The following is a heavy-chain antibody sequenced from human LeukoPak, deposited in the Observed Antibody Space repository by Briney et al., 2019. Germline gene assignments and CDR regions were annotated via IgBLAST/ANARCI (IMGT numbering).Heavy chain of an antibody. J-gene: IGHJ4*02. CDR2: ISAYNGNT. D-gene: IGHD5-12*01. V-gene: IGHV1-18*01. CDR1: GYTFSSYG. CDR3: ARGGGYSGYDSLDY. Sequence: ASVKVSCKGSGYTFSSYGISWVRQAPGQGLEWMGWISAYNGNTNYAQKLQGRVAMTTDTSTSTAYMELRGLRSDDTAVYYCARGGGYSGYDSLDYWGQGTLVTVSS.